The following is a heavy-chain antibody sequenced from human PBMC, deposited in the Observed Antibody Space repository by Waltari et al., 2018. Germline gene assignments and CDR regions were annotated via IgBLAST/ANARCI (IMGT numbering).Heavy chain of an antibody. CDR1: GYSITSDYY. CDR3: ATSGDCWSGPTDN. Sequence: QVQLQESGPGLVKPSETLSLICTVSGYSITSDYYWGWIRQPPGKGLEWIGSISHSGSTYYNPSLKSRVTMSIDTSKNQFTLILHSMTAADTAVYYCATSGDCWSGPTDNWGQGTLVTVSS. D-gene: IGHD3-3*01. CDR2: ISHSGST. V-gene: IGHV4-38-2*02. J-gene: IGHJ4*02.